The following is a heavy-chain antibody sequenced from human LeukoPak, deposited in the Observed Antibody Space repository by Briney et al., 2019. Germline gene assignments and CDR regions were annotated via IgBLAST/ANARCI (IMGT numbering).Heavy chain of an antibody. CDR1: GGTFSSYA. D-gene: IGHD6-13*01. V-gene: IGHV1-69*13. Sequence: GASVKVSCKASGGTFSSYAISWVRQAPGQGLEWMGGIIPIFGTANYAQKFQGRVTITADESTSTAYMELSSLRSEDTAVYYCATSYSSSWYAGDYWGQGTLVTVSS. CDR3: ATSYSSSWYAGDY. J-gene: IGHJ4*02. CDR2: IIPIFGTA.